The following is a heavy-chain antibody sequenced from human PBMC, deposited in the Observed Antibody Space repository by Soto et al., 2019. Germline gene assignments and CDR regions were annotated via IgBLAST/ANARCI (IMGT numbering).Heavy chain of an antibody. CDR3: AHRVLRTVFGLVTTTAIYFDF. D-gene: IGHD3-3*01. V-gene: IGHV2-5*02. CDR1: GFSLTTSGVG. J-gene: IGHJ4*02. Sequence: QITLKESGPTVVKPTETLTLTCTFSGFSLTTSGVGVGWVRQSPGKAPEWLALIYWDDDKRYSTSLNSRLIITKDTSKNQVVLTMANVDPADTATYYCAHRVLRTVFGLVTTTAIYFDFWGAGTPGVVSS. CDR2: IYWDDDK.